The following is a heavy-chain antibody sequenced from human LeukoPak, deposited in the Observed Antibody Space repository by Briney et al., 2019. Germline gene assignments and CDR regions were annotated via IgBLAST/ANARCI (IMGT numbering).Heavy chain of an antibody. CDR2: VYHSGDT. J-gene: IGHJ4*02. Sequence: PSETLSLTCTISGYSITSGYYWGWIRQPPGKGLECIGSVYHSGDTYYNPSLKSRVTISVDTSKNQFSLKLSSVTAADTAVYYCARRGYSYGYRYLNYWGQGTLVTVSS. V-gene: IGHV4-38-2*02. D-gene: IGHD5-18*01. CDR3: ARRGYSYGYRYLNY. CDR1: GYSITSGYY.